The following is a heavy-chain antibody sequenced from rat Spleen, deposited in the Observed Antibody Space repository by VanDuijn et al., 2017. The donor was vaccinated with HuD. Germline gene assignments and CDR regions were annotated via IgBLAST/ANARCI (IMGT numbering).Heavy chain of an antibody. CDR3: ATEEYYGYTYPLMDA. V-gene: IGHV5S10*01. J-gene: IGHJ4*01. CDR2: IIYDGSST. D-gene: IGHD1-9*01. Sequence: EVQLVESGGGLVQPGGSLTLSCVVSGFTFSDYNMAWVRQAPKKGLEWVATIIYDGSSTYYRDSVKGRFTISRDNAKSTLYLQMDSLRSEDTATYYCATEEYYGYTYPLMDAWGQGASVTVSS. CDR1: GFTFSDYN.